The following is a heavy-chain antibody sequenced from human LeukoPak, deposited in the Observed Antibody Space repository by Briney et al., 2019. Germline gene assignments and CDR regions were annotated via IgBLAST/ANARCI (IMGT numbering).Heavy chain of an antibody. D-gene: IGHD1-26*01. Sequence: SETLSLTCTVSGGSISSSSFYWAWIRQPPGKGLEWIGSIYYIGNTHYTPSLKSRVTISVDTSKNQFSLKLSSVTAADTAVYYCARGMGAGDAFDIWGQGTMVTVSS. CDR2: IYYIGNT. CDR1: GGSISSSSFY. V-gene: IGHV4-39*01. J-gene: IGHJ3*02. CDR3: ARGMGAGDAFDI.